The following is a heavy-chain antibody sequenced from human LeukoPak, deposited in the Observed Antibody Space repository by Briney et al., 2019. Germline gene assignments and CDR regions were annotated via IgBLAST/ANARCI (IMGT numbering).Heavy chain of an antibody. Sequence: ESGPTLVKPTQTLTLTCTFSGFSLSTRGVGVGWVRQPPGKALEWLAFIYWDDVDRYRPSLKSRLTITKDTSKSHVVLTMTSMDPMDTGTYYCVHSREESGSGSFDSWGQGTLVTVSS. D-gene: IGHD3-10*01. V-gene: IGHV2-5*02. J-gene: IGHJ4*02. CDR1: GFSLSTRGVG. CDR3: VHSREESGSGSFDS. CDR2: IYWDDVD.